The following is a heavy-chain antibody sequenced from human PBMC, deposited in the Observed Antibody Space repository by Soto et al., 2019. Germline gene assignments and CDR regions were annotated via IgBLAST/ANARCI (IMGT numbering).Heavy chain of an antibody. CDR2: INPNGGST. CDR1: RYTLTNCY. D-gene: IGHD3-10*01. J-gene: IGHJ4*02. CDR3: ARGLGFGYY. Sequence: VSVEVSCKASRYTLTNCYIHWVRQSPGQGLEWMGIINPNGGSTNYAHNFQGRVTITRDTSTSTVYMDLSSLRSADTAVYYCARGLGFGYYWGRGTLVTVSP. V-gene: IGHV1-46*03.